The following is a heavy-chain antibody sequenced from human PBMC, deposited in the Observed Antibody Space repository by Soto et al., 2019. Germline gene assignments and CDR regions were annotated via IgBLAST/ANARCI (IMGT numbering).Heavy chain of an antibody. D-gene: IGHD1-7*01. J-gene: IGHJ4*02. Sequence: GGSLRLSCAAPGFTFSSYGMHWVRQAPGKGLEWVAVISYDGSHQFYADSVKGRFTISRDISQNTLYLQMNSLRAEDTAVYYCTKVNLVNWNYVPYFDYWGQGVLVTVSS. CDR3: TKVNLVNWNYVPYFDY. CDR2: ISYDGSHQ. CDR1: GFTFSSYG. V-gene: IGHV3-30*18.